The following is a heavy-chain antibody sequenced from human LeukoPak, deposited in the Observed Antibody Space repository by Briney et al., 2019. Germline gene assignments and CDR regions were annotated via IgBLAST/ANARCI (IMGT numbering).Heavy chain of an antibody. CDR1: GGSISSHY. D-gene: IGHD6-13*01. J-gene: IGHJ4*02. V-gene: IGHV4-59*11. CDR2: IYYSGST. Sequence: SETLSLTCTVSGGSISSHYWNWIRQPPGKGLEWIGYIYYSGSTNYNPSLKSRVTISVDTSKNQFSLKLSSVTAADTAVYYCARADSSSWYVGYYFDYWGQGTLVTVSS. CDR3: ARADSSSWYVGYYFDY.